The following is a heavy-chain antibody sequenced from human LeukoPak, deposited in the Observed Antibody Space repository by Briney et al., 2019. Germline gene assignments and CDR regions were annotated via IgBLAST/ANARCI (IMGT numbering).Heavy chain of an antibody. CDR2: IGTAGDT. CDR1: GFTFSSYD. V-gene: IGHV3-13*01. D-gene: IGHD2-2*01. Sequence: PGGSLRLSCVASGFTFSSYDMHWVRQATGKGLEWVSAIGTAGDTYYPGSVKGRFTISRENAKNSLYLQMNSLRAGDTAVYYCARSKGYCSSTSCGWFDPWGQGTLVTVSS. J-gene: IGHJ5*02. CDR3: ARSKGYCSSTSCGWFDP.